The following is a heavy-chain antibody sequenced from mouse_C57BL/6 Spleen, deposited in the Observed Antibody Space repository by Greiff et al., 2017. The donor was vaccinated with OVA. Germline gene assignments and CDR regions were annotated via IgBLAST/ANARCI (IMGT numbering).Heavy chain of an antibody. J-gene: IGHJ4*01. CDR3: TRGGQGYAMDY. CDR1: GYTFTDYE. Sequence: QVQLKESGAELVRPGASVTLSCKASGYTFTDYEMHWVKQTPVHGLEWIGAIDPETGGTAYNQKFKGKAILTADKSSSTAYMELRSLTSEDSAVYYCTRGGQGYAMDYWGQGTSVTVSS. V-gene: IGHV1-15*01. D-gene: IGHD3-3*01. CDR2: IDPETGGT.